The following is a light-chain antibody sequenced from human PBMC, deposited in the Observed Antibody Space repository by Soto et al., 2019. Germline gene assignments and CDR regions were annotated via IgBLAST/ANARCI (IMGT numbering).Light chain of an antibody. Sequence: EIELTQSPGTLSLSPGERATLSCRASQSISNNLAWYQQKPGQAPRLIMFRTSTRATGVPARFSGSGSGTDFTLTISRLEPEDFAVYYCQQYGSSPKTFGQGTKVDIK. CDR2: RTS. J-gene: IGKJ1*01. CDR3: QQYGSSPKT. CDR1: QSISNN. V-gene: IGKV3-20*01.